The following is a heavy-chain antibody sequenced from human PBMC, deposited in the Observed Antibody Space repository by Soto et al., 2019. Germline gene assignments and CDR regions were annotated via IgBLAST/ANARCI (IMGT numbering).Heavy chain of an antibody. J-gene: IGHJ6*02. CDR1: GFTFSSCT. Sequence: EVHLVESGGGLVKPGGSLRLSCAVPGFTFSSCTMNWVRQAPGKGLEWVSSISPSTSHIYYTDSVKGRFTISRDNAKNSLFLQMNSLSAEDTAVYYCSGCSGGACHRNYGMDVWGQGTTVTVSS. CDR2: ISPSTSHI. D-gene: IGHD2-15*01. CDR3: SGCSGGACHRNYGMDV. V-gene: IGHV3-21*01.